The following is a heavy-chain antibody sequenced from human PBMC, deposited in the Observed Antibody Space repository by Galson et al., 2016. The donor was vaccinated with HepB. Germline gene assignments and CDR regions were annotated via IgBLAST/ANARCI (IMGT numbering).Heavy chain of an antibody. CDR3: AREGPRRISVAEMGFFDY. CDR1: GYPFEKCW. V-gene: IGHV3-7*01. J-gene: IGHJ4*02. CDR2: TKQDGSEK. D-gene: IGHD2-15*01. Sequence: SLRLSCAASGYPFEKCWLSWVRQAPGKGLEWVANTKQDGSEKYYGDSVKGRFTISRDNGRNSVYLQMNDLRVDDTAIYYCAREGPRRISVAEMGFFDYWGRGSLVTVSS.